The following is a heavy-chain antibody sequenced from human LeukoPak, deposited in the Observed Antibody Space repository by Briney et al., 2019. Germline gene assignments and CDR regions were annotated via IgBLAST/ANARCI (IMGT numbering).Heavy chain of an antibody. CDR1: GFTFSSYA. CDR3: AIMHGYYDGSGFWVQ. J-gene: IGHJ4*02. Sequence: GGSLRFSCAASGFTFSSYAMSWVRQAPGQGLEWVSFISPSGDRTSNADSVEGRFTISRDNTRNTLYLQMNSLRDEDTGVYYCAIMHGYYDGSGFWVQWGQGTLVTVSS. V-gene: IGHV3-23*01. CDR2: ISPSGDRT. D-gene: IGHD3-22*01.